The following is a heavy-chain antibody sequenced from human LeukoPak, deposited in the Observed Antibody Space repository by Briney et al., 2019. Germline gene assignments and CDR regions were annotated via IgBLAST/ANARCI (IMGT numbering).Heavy chain of an antibody. D-gene: IGHD3-22*01. J-gene: IGHJ4*02. V-gene: IGHV1-46*01. CDR3: ARLQNYDSSGYRDVLRAYFDY. CDR1: GYTFTSYY. Sequence: ASVKVSCKASGYTFTSYYMHWVRQAPGQGLEWMGIINPSGGSTSYAQKFQGRVTMTMDTSTSTVYMELRSLRSEDTAVYYCARLQNYDSSGYRDVLRAYFDYWGQGTLVTVSS. CDR2: INPSGGST.